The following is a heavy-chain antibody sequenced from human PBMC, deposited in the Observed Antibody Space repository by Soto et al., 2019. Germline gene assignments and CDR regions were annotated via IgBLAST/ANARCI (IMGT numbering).Heavy chain of an antibody. CDR2: TYYRSKWYN. J-gene: IGHJ6*02. V-gene: IGHV6-1*01. CDR3: ARFLVAFVNSSGSLYYYYYGMDF. CDR1: GDSVSSNSAA. Sequence: SQTLSLTCAISGDSVSSNSAAWNWIRQSPSRGLEWLGRTYYRSKWYNDYAVSVKSRITINPDTSKNQFSLQLNSVTPEDTAVYYCARFLVAFVNSSGSLYYYYYGMDFWSQGTTVTVSS. D-gene: IGHD3-22*01.